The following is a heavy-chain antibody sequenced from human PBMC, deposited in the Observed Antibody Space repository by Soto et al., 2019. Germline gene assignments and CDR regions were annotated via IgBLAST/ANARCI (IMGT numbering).Heavy chain of an antibody. CDR3: AREGDYYGSGSFS. J-gene: IGHJ5*02. CDR1: GGSISSGGYY. CDR2: IYYSGST. Sequence: PSETLSLTCTVSGGSISSGGYYWSWIRQHPGKGLEWIGYIYYSGSTYYNPSLKSRVTISVDTSKNQFSLKLSSVTAADTAVYYCAREGDYYGSGSFSWGQGTLVTVSS. V-gene: IGHV4-31*02. D-gene: IGHD3-10*01.